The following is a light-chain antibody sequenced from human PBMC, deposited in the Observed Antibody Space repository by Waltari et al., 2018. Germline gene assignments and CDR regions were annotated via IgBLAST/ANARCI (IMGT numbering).Light chain of an antibody. J-gene: IGLJ2*01. CDR3: QSYDGSNRAV. CDR2: EDN. Sequence: NFMLTQPHSVSESPGNTVMISCTRSIGSISSNSGTWYHQPTGSAPTTVISEDNRKPAGVPDRFSGSIDGSSNSASLTISGLKTEDEADYYCQSYDGSNRAVFGGGTKLTVL. V-gene: IGLV6-57*03. CDR1: IGSISSNS.